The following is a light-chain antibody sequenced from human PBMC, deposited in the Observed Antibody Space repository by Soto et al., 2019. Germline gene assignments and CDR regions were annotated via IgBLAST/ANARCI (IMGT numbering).Light chain of an antibody. CDR3: QQLKTYPVI. V-gene: IGKV1-9*01. CDR2: GAS. CDR1: QGISSF. J-gene: IGKJ4*01. Sequence: DIQLTQSPSSLSAAVGDRVTITCRASQGISSFLAWFQQNPGKAPKLLIYGASALQSGVPSRFSGSVSGIEFTLTISSLQPEDFATSYCQQLKTYPVIFGGGTKVEIK.